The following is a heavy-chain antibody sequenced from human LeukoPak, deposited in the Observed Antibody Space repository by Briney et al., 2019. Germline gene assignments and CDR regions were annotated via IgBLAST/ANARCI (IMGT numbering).Heavy chain of an antibody. D-gene: IGHD1-7*01. V-gene: IGHV1-2*02. J-gene: IGHJ4*02. CDR2: INPNSGGT. CDR1: GYTFTGYY. CDR3: ARDSNYEPHTVDY. Sequence: GASVKVSCKASGYTFTGYYMHWVRQAPGQGLEWMGWINPNSGGTNYAQKFQGRVTMTRDTSISTAYMELSRLRSDDTAVYYCARDSNYEPHTVDYWGQGTLVTVSS.